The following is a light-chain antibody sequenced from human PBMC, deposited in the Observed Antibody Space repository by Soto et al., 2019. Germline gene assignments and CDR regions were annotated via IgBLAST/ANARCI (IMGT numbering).Light chain of an antibody. V-gene: IGKV1-33*01. J-gene: IGKJ3*01. CDR3: LQYDNLPPLT. Sequence: DIQMTQSPSSLSASVGDRVTITCQASQDISNYLNWYQQKPGKAPKLLIYDASNLETGVPSRFSGSGSGTDFTFTISSLQPEDIATYYCLQYDNLPPLTFGPGTKVDIK. CDR2: DAS. CDR1: QDISNY.